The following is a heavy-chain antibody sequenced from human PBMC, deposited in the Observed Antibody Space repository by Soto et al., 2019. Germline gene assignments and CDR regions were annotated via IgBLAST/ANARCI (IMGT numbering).Heavy chain of an antibody. J-gene: IGHJ6*02. V-gene: IGHV1-69*01. CDR3: ARGEVVPAAHYYYYYGMDV. CDR1: GGTFSSYA. Sequence: QVQLVQSGAEVKKPGSSVKVSCKASGGTFSSYAISWVRQAPGQGLEWMGGIIPIFGTANYAQKFQGRVTITADESTSTAYMELSSLRSEDTAVYYWARGEVVPAAHYYYYYGMDVWGQGTTVTVSS. D-gene: IGHD2-2*01. CDR2: IIPIFGTA.